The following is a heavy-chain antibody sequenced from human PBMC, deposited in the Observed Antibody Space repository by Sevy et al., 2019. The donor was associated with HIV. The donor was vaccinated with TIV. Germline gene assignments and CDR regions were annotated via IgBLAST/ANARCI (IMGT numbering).Heavy chain of an antibody. CDR2: FDPEDEET. Sequence: ASVKVSCKVSGYTLSELSMHWVRLAPGKGLEWMGSFDPEDEETTYAQKFQGRVTMTEDTSTDTAYMELSSLRSEDTAVYYCATTKHYYDSSGSPFDYWGQGTLVTVSS. V-gene: IGHV1-24*01. CDR1: GYTLSELS. D-gene: IGHD3-22*01. CDR3: ATTKHYYDSSGSPFDY. J-gene: IGHJ4*02.